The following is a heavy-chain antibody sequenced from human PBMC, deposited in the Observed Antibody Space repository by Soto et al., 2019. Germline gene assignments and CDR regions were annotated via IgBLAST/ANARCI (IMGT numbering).Heavy chain of an antibody. J-gene: IGHJ4*02. D-gene: IGHD5-12*01. V-gene: IGHV4-59*01. CDR1: GGSISSYY. Sequence: SETLSLTCTVSGGSISSYYWSWIRQPPGKGLEWIGYIYYSGSTNYNPSLKSRVTISVDTSKNQFSLKLSSVTAADTAVYYCARVLSQHRGGYQFDYWGQGTLVTVSS. CDR3: ARVLSQHRGGYQFDY. CDR2: IYYSGST.